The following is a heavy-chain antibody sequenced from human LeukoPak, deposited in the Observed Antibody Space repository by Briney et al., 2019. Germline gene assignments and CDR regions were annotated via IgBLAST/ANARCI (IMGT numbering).Heavy chain of an antibody. CDR2: INPNSGDT. D-gene: IGHD1-1*01. CDR3: ARDLRGNSMFFDY. J-gene: IGHJ4*02. V-gene: IGHV1-2*02. Sequence: ASVTVSCKASGYTFTVDYIHWVRQAPGQGLEWMGWINPNSGDTHYPQKFQGRVTMTSDTSISTAYMELSRLSPDDTAVYYCARDLRGNSMFFDYWGQGTLVTVSS. CDR1: GYTFTVDY.